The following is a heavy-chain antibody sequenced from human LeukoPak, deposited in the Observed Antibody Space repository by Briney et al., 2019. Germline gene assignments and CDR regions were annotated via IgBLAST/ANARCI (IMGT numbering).Heavy chain of an antibody. J-gene: IGHJ4*02. D-gene: IGHD4-17*01. CDR3: ARDSRHGDYGDY. Sequence: TGGSLRLSCAASGFTFSSYEMNWVRQAPGKGLEWVSYISSSGSTIYYADSVKGRFTISRDNAMNSLYLQMNSLRAEDTAVYYCARDSRHGDYGDYWGQGTLVTVSS. CDR1: GFTFSSYE. V-gene: IGHV3-48*03. CDR2: ISSSGSTI.